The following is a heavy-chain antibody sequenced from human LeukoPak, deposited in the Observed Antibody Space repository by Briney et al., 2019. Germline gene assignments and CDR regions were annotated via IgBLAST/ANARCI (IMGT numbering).Heavy chain of an antibody. J-gene: IGHJ5*02. Sequence: GRSLRLSCAASGFTFSSYAMHWVRQAPGKGLEWVAVISYDGSNKYYADSVKGRFTISRDNSKNTLYLQMNSLRAEDTAVYYCARGGQDYYDSSRGFDPWGQGTLVTVSS. CDR1: GFTFSSYA. CDR3: ARGGQDYYDSSRGFDP. V-gene: IGHV3-30-3*01. CDR2: ISYDGSNK. D-gene: IGHD3-22*01.